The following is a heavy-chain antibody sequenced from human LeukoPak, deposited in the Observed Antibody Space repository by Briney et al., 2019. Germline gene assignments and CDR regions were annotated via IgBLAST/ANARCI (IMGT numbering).Heavy chain of an antibody. CDR2: ISTIGIT. D-gene: IGHD3-9*01. CDR3: ARGGDILTGRNLLFDY. Sequence: SETLSLTCTVSSGSLSSSNYYWSWLRQPAGMGLEWFGRISTIGITNYNPSLNSRVTISIDTSKNQFSLKLSSVTAADTAVYYCARGGDILTGRNLLFDYWGQGTLVTVSS. J-gene: IGHJ4*02. CDR1: SGSLSSSNYY. V-gene: IGHV4-61*02.